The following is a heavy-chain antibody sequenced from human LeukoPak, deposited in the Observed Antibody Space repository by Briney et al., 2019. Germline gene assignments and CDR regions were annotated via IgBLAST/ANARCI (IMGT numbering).Heavy chain of an antibody. V-gene: IGHV3-33*01. J-gene: IGHJ4*02. Sequence: PGRSLRLSCAASGFTFSSYGMHWVRQAPGKGLEWVAVIWYDGSNKYYADSVKGRFTISRDNSKNTLYLQMNSLRAEDTAVYYCARCMRSSSRYRFDYWGQGTLVTVSS. CDR1: GFTFSSYG. CDR3: ARCMRSSSRYRFDY. CDR2: IWYDGSNK. D-gene: IGHD6-13*01.